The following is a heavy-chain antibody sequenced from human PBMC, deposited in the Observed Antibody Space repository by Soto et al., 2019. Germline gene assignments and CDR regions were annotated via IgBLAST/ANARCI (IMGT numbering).Heavy chain of an antibody. CDR3: AREGVPAAIPGTYYYLGIDV. CDR1: GGTFSSYA. V-gene: IGHV1-69*01. Sequence: QVQLVQSGAEVKKPGSSVKVSCKASGGTFSSYAISWVRQAPGQGLEWMGGIIPIFGTENYAQKFQVSVKITEDESTSTAKMELSSLRSEDTAVYYCAREGVPAAIPGTYYYLGIDVWGKGTTVTVSS. D-gene: IGHD2-2*02. CDR2: IIPIFGTE. J-gene: IGHJ6*04.